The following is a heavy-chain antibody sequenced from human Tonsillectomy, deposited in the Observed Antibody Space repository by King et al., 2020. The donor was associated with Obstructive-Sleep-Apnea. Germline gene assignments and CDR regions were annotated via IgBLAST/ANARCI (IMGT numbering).Heavy chain of an antibody. J-gene: IGHJ4*02. CDR3: ATGRDIVVVPESTAFDY. V-gene: IGHV3-30*04. CDR2: ISYDGSNK. D-gene: IGHD2-2*01. Sequence: VQLVESGGGVVQPGRSLGLSCAASGFTFSSYAMHWVRQAPGKGLEWVAVISYDGSNKYYADSVKGRFTISRDNSKNTLYLQMNSLRAEDTAVYYCATGRDIVVVPESTAFDYWGQGTLVTVSS. CDR1: GFTFSSYA.